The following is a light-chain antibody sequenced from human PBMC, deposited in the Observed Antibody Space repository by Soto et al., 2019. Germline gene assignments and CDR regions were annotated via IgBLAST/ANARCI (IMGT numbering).Light chain of an antibody. CDR1: QSVSID. Sequence: EIVMTQSPATLSVSPGERATLSCRASQSVSIDLAWYRQKPGQAPRLLIYGASTRATGIPPRFSGSGSGTDFTLTISSLEPEDSAVYYCQQRHMWPITFGQGTRLEIK. CDR3: QQRHMWPIT. V-gene: IGKV3D-15*01. CDR2: GAS. J-gene: IGKJ5*01.